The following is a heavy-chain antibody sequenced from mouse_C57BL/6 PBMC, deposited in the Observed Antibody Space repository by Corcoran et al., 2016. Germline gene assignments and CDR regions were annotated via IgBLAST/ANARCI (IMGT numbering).Heavy chain of an antibody. CDR3: ARKGDGYPSFDY. V-gene: IGHV1-26*01. CDR1: GYTFTDYY. Sequence: ELQLQQSGPELVKPGASLKISCTASGYTFTDYYMNLVKQSHGKSLEWIGDINPNNGGTSYNQKFKGKATLTVDKSSSTAYMELRSLTSEDSAVYYCARKGDGYPSFDYWGQGTTLTVSS. D-gene: IGHD2-3*01. CDR2: INPNNGGT. J-gene: IGHJ2*01.